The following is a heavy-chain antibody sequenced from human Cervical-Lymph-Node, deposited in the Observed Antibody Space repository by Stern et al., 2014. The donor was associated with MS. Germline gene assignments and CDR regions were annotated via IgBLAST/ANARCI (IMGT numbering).Heavy chain of an antibody. CDR1: GYTFTSYW. CDR3: ARQRYFDY. Sequence: MQLVQSGPEVKRPGESLKISCQASGYTFTSYWIGCVRQMPGKGLEWIAIIFPGGSDIRYSPSFQGRVTISADKSSSTAYLQWNNLKASDTAIYYCARQRYFDYWGQGTLVTVSS. J-gene: IGHJ4*02. V-gene: IGHV5-51*01. CDR2: IFPGGSDI.